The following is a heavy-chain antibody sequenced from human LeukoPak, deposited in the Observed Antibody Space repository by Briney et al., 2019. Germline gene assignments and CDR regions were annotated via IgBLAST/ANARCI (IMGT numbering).Heavy chain of an antibody. J-gene: IGHJ4*02. CDR2: ISSSSSYI. CDR1: GFIFTNYS. CDR3: ARVQESYFDY. V-gene: IGHV3-21*01. D-gene: IGHD3-10*01. Sequence: GGSLRLSCAASGFIFTNYSMNWVRQAPGKGLEWVSSISSSSSYIYYADSVKGRFTISRDNAKNSLYLQMNSLRAEDTAVYYCARVQESYFDYWGQGTLVTVSS.